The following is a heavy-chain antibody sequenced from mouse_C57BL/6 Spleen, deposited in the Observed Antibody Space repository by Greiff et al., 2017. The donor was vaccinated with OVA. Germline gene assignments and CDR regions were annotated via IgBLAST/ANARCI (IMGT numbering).Heavy chain of an antibody. CDR1: GYAFSSSW. V-gene: IGHV1-82*01. CDR3: ASSNKNLYYAMDY. D-gene: IGHD2-5*01. Sequence: QVQLQQSGPELVKPGASVKISCKASGYAFSSSWMNWVKQRPGKGLEWIGRIYPGDGDTNYNGKFKGKATLTADKSSSTAYMQLSSLTSEDSAVYFCASSNKNLYYAMDYWGQGTSVTVSS. CDR2: IYPGDGDT. J-gene: IGHJ4*01.